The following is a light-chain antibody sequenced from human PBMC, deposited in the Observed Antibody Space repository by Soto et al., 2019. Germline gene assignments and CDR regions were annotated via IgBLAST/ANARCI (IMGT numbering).Light chain of an antibody. Sequence: QSALTQPPSASGSPGQSVTISCTGTSSDVGGYNYVSWYQQHPGKAPKLMIYEVSKRPSGVHDRCSGSKSANTASLTVSGLEAEDEDDYYCSSFAGSFYWVFGGGTKLTVL. J-gene: IGLJ2*01. CDR1: SSDVGGYNY. CDR2: EVS. CDR3: SSFAGSFYWV. V-gene: IGLV2-8*01.